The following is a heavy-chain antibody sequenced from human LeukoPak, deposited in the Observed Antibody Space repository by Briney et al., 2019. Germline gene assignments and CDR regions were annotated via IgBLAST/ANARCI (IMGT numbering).Heavy chain of an antibody. CDR3: ARTVLSAGSISFDM. J-gene: IGHJ3*02. CDR2: IYFIGST. Sequence: KPSETLSLTCTVSGGSISSYYWSWIRQPPGKGLEWIGYIYFIGSTNYNPSLNSRVTISVDTSKNEFSLKLSSVTAADTAVYYCARTVLSAGSISFDMWGQGRMVTVSS. V-gene: IGHV4-59*01. CDR1: GGSISSYY. D-gene: IGHD2-2*01.